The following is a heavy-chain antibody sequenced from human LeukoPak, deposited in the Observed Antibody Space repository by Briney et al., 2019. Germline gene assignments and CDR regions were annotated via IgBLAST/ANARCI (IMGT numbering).Heavy chain of an antibody. V-gene: IGHV4-59*02. D-gene: IGHD3-22*01. J-gene: IGHJ3*02. CDR3: AKFYFDSSGYYDVFDI. CDR1: GGSVSSYY. Sequence: PSETLSLTCTVSGGSVSSYYWSWIRQPPGKGLEWIVFYRDGGSTVYNPSFKSRVTISVDTSKNQVYLKLSSVTAADTAVYFCAKFYFDSSGYYDVFDIWGQGTMVTVSS. CDR2: YRDGGST.